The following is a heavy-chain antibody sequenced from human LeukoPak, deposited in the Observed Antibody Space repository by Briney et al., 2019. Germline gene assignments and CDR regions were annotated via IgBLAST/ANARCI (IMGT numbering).Heavy chain of an antibody. V-gene: IGHV1-69*05. J-gene: IGHJ5*02. D-gene: IGHD2-2*01. CDR2: IIPIFGTA. CDR3: ARGGTYCSTTSGRNNWYEP. Sequence: SVKVSCKASGGTFSSYAISWVRQAPGQGLEWMGGIIPIFGTANYAQKFQGRVTITTDESTSTAYMELSSLRSEDTAVYYCARGGTYCSTTSGRNNWYEPSGNGNLFIVS. CDR1: GGTFSSYA.